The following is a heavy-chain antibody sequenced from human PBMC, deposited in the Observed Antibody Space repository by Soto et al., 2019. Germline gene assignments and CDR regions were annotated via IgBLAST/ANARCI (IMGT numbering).Heavy chain of an antibody. CDR3: ATFRDDCISTSCYASYYYGMDV. CDR2: IYYSGST. D-gene: IGHD2-2*01. CDR1: GGSVSSGSYY. V-gene: IGHV4-61*01. Sequence: QVQLQESGPGLVKPSETLSLTCTVSGGSVSSGSYYWSWIRQPPGKGLEWIGYIYYSGSTNYNPSLTSRVTISVDTSKNQFSLKLSSVTAADTAVYYCATFRDDCISTSCYASYYYGMDVWGQGTTVTVSS. J-gene: IGHJ6*02.